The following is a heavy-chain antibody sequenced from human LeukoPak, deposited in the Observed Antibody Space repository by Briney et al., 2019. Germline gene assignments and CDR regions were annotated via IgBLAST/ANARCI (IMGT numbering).Heavy chain of an antibody. CDR3: AKEVAGP. V-gene: IGHV4-39*07. CDR1: GGSISSSSYY. J-gene: IGHJ5*02. Sequence: SETLSLTCTVSGGSISSSSYYWGWIRQSPGMGLEWIGSIFYSGNTYYNSSLKSRVTISVDTSKNQFSLNLTSVTAADTAVYYCAKEVAGPWGQGTRVAVSS. CDR2: IFYSGNT.